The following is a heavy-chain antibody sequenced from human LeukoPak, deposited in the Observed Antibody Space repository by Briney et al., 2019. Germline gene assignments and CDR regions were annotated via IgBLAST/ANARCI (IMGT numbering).Heavy chain of an antibody. V-gene: IGHV4-39*01. J-gene: IGHJ4*02. CDR2: IFHSGSV. CDR3: ARVVASTSIDS. D-gene: IGHD2-15*01. CDR1: GGSLSSSSTSY. Sequence: SETLSLTCTVSGGSLSSSSTSYWGWIRQPPGKGPEWIGSIFHSGSVYYNPSLQSRVTISVDTSTNRFSLKLTSVTAADTALYYCARVVASTSIDSWGQGTLVTVSS.